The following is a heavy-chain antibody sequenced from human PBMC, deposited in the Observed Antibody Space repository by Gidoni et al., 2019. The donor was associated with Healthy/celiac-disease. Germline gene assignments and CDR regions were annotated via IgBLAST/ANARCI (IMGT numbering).Heavy chain of an antibody. CDR1: GGSFSGYY. D-gene: IGHD6-6*01. V-gene: IGHV4-34*01. J-gene: IGHJ4*02. Sequence: QVQLQQWGAGLLKPSETLSLTCAVYGGSFSGYYWSWIRQPPGKGLEWIGEINHSGSTNYNPSLKSRVTISVDTSKNQFSLKLSSVTAADTAVYYCARGAGGVRYSSSSGPFDYWGQGTLVTVSS. CDR2: INHSGST. CDR3: ARGAGGVRYSSSSGPFDY.